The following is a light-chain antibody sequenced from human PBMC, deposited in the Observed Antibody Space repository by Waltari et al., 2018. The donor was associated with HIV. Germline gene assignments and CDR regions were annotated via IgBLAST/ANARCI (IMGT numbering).Light chain of an antibody. J-gene: IGLJ1*01. CDR2: RNN. CDR3: AAWDDSLSGYV. CDR1: SSNLGSNY. V-gene: IGLV1-47*01. Sequence: QSVLTQPPSASGTPGQRVTISCSGSSSNLGSNYVYWYQQLPGTTPKLLIHRNNQRPSGVPDRFSGSKSGTSASLAISGLRSEDEADYYCAAWDDSLSGYVFGTGTKVTVL.